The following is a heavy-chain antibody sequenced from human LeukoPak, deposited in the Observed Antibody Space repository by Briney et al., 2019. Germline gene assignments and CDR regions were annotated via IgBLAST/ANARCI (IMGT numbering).Heavy chain of an antibody. CDR2: ISYDGSNK. CDR1: GFTFSSYC. V-gene: IGHV3-30*18. J-gene: IGHJ4*02. Sequence: GGSLRLSCAASGFTFSSYCMHWVRQAPGKGLEWVAVISYDGSNKYYADSVKGRFTISRDNSKNTLYLQMNSLRAEDTAVYYCAKGQMGPYYFDYWGQGTLVTVSS. CDR3: AKGQMGPYYFDY. D-gene: IGHD2-8*01.